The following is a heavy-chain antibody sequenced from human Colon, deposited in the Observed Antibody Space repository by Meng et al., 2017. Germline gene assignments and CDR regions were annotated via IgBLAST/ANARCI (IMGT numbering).Heavy chain of an antibody. D-gene: IGHD3-22*01. Sequence: VQLQESGPGLVKPSETLPLTCAVSGGSISRSDWWSLVRQPPGKGLEWIGETSHSGSTNYSPSLKSRVTISLDKSKNQLSLKLNSVTAADTAVYYCASSDYYRSDYWGQGTLVTVSS. J-gene: IGHJ4*02. CDR2: TSHSGST. CDR3: ASSDYYRSDY. V-gene: IGHV4-4*02. CDR1: GGSISRSDW.